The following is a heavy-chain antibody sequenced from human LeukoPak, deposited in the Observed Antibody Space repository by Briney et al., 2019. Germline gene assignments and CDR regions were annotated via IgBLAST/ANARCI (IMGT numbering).Heavy chain of an antibody. Sequence: SETLSLTCAVYGGSFSGYYWSWLRQPPGKGVEWIGEINHSGSTNYNTSRKRRVTISVDTSKNQFSLKLSSVTAADTAVYYCARRPAMVRGVRFFDYWGQGTLVTVSS. D-gene: IGHD3-10*01. V-gene: IGHV4-34*01. CDR2: INHSGST. CDR3: ARRPAMVRGVRFFDY. J-gene: IGHJ4*02. CDR1: GGSFSGYY.